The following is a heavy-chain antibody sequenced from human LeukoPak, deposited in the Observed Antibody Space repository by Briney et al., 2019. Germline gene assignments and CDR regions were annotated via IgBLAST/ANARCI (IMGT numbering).Heavy chain of an antibody. J-gene: IGHJ4*02. V-gene: IGHV4-4*02. CDR1: GGSISRNHW. CDR3: PRAPSRDGPIPL. D-gene: IGHD2-21*01. CDR2: IYHSGST. Sequence: PSGTLSLTCAVSGGSISRNHWWSWVRQPPGKGLEWIGEIYHSGSTNYNSSLKSRVTISVDNSKNQFSLRLTSVTVADTAVYYCPRAPSRDGPIPLWGQGTLVTVSS.